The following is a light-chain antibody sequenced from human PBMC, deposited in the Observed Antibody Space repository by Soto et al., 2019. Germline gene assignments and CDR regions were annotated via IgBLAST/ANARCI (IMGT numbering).Light chain of an antibody. CDR3: HQRSNWPST. V-gene: IGKV3-11*01. Sequence: EIVLTQSPATLSLSPGERATLSCRASQSVSRYLAWYQQKPGQAPRLLIYDASKRATGIAARFSGSGSGTDFTLTITSVEPEDFXVYYCHQRSNWPSTFGGGTKVEIK. CDR1: QSVSRY. J-gene: IGKJ4*01. CDR2: DAS.